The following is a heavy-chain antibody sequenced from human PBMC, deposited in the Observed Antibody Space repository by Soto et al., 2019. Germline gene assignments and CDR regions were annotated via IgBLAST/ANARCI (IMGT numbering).Heavy chain of an antibody. CDR3: ARAIAVAGDAFDI. D-gene: IGHD6-19*01. CDR2: IYHSGST. V-gene: IGHV4-30-2*01. J-gene: IGHJ3*02. CDR1: GGSISSGGYY. Sequence: QLQLQESGSGLVKPSQTLSLTCAVSGGSISSGGYYWSWIRQPPGKGLEWIGYIYHSGSTYYYPSLKSRVTISVDRAKNQFSLKLSSVTAADTAVYYCARAIAVAGDAFDIWGQGTMVTVSS.